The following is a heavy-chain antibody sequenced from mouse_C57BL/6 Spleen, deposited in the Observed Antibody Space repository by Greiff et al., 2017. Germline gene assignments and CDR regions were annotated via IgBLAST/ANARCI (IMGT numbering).Heavy chain of an antibody. V-gene: IGHV5-12*01. CDR2: ISNGGGST. J-gene: IGHJ2*01. CDR3: ARHSSYYFDY. Sequence: EVKLVESGGGLVQPGGSLKLSCAASGFTFSDYYMYWVRQTPEKRLEWVAYISNGGGSTYYPDTVKGRFTISRDNDKNTLYLQMSRLKSEDTAMYYCARHSSYYFDYWGQGTTLTVSS. CDR1: GFTFSDYY. D-gene: IGHD1-1*01.